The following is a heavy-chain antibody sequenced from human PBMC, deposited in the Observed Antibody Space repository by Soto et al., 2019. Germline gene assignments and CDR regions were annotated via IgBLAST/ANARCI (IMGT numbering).Heavy chain of an antibody. CDR1: GFTFSSYG. Sequence: QVQLVESGGGVVQPGRSLRLSCAASGFTFSSYGMHWVRQAPGKGLEWVAVIWYDGSNKYYADSVKGRFTISRDNSKNTLYLRMNSLRAEDTAVYYCAREGYEGYYFDYWGQGTLVTVSS. D-gene: IGHD2-2*01. CDR3: AREGYEGYYFDY. J-gene: IGHJ4*02. V-gene: IGHV3-33*01. CDR2: IWYDGSNK.